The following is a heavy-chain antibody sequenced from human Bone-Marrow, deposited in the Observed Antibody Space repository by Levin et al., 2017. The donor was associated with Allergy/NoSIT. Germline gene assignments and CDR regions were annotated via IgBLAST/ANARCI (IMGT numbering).Heavy chain of an antibody. CDR3: ARDSGSGSNGYDY. V-gene: IGHV3-33*01. CDR2: IWYDGSNK. CDR1: GFTFSSYG. D-gene: IGHD3-10*01. J-gene: IGHJ4*02. Sequence: GGSLRLSCTASGFTFSSYGMHWVRQAPGKGLEWVAVIWYDGSNKYYADSVKGRLTISRDNSKNTLYLQMNSLRAEDTAVYYCARDSGSGSNGYDYWGQGTLVTVSS.